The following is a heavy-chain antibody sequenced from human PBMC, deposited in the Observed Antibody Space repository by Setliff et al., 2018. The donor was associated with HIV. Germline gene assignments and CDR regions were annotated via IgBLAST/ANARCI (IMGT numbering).Heavy chain of an antibody. CDR3: SNWNTTIDEDA. J-gene: IGHJ5*02. V-gene: IGHV4-38-2*02. Sequence: SETLSLTCTVSNYSISSGYYWGWLRQSPGKGLEWIGTIYHTGNTYYNASLKSRVTISVDPSKNQLSLNLASVTAADTALYYCSNWNTTIDEDAWGQGTLVTVSS. CDR2: IYHTGNT. D-gene: IGHD5-18*01. CDR1: NYSISSGYY.